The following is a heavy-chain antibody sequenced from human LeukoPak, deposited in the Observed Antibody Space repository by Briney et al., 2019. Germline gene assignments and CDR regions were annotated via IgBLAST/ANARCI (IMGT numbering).Heavy chain of an antibody. CDR1: GFTFSDYY. V-gene: IGHV3-11*01. D-gene: IGHD3-10*01. J-gene: IGHJ2*01. Sequence: GGALRLSCAASGFTFSDYYMSWIRQAPGKGLEWVSYIDSRGSTIYYADSVRGRVAVSRDNAKNSLYLQMNSLTAEATAVYYCAREEEVTMAYWYFDLWGRGTLVTVSS. CDR3: AREEEVTMAYWYFDL. CDR2: IDSRGSTI.